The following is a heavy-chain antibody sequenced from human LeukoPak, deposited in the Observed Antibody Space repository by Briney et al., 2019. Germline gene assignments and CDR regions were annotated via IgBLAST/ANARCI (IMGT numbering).Heavy chain of an antibody. D-gene: IGHD6-13*01. Sequence: SETLSLTCTVSGGSISSSSYYWGWIRQPPGKGLEWIGSIYYSGSTYYNPSLKSRVTISVDTSKNQFSLKLSSVTAADTAVYYCASFWVWQQLVPPGDYWGQGTLVTVSS. J-gene: IGHJ4*02. V-gene: IGHV4-39*07. CDR2: IYYSGST. CDR3: ASFWVWQQLVPPGDY. CDR1: GGSISSSSYY.